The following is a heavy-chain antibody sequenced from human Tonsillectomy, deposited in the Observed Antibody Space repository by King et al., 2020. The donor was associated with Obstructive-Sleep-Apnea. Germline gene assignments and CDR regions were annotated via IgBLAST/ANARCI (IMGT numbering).Heavy chain of an antibody. Sequence: QLQESGPGLVKPSETLSLTCTVSGGSISSSSYYWGWIRKPPGKGLEWIGSIHYSGSTYYNPSLKSRGTISVDTSKNQFSLKLSSVTAADTAVYYCARWAHEMFDPWGQGTLVTVSS. J-gene: IGHJ5*02. CDR3: ARWAHEMFDP. CDR1: GGSISSSSYY. CDR2: IHYSGST. V-gene: IGHV4-39*01. D-gene: IGHD5-24*01.